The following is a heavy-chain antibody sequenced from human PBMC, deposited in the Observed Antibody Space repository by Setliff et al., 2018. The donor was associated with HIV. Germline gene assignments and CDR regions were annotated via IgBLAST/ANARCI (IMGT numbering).Heavy chain of an antibody. V-gene: IGHV5-51*01. CDR3: ARLQSGWKNNPEYFQH. CDR2: IYPGDSDT. CDR1: GYSFTSYW. D-gene: IGHD6-19*01. Sequence: PGESLKISCKGSGYSFTSYWIGWVRQMPGKGLEWMGIIYPGDSDTRYSPSFQGQVTISADKSISTAYLQWSSLKASDTAMYYCARLQSGWKNNPEYFQHWGQGTLVTVSS. J-gene: IGHJ1*01.